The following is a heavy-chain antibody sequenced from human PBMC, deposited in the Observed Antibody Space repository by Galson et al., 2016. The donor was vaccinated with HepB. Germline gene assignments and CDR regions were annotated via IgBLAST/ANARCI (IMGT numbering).Heavy chain of an antibody. CDR1: GGSISRHY. J-gene: IGHJ4*02. V-gene: IGHV4-59*11. CDR3: AKDRSGTYFAFDY. Sequence: ETLSLTCNVSGGSISRHYWSWIRQPPGKGLEWIGYIYSSGNTNYNPSLKSRVTISIDTSKNQFSLRLSSVTAADTAIYFCAKDRSGTYFAFDYWGQGTLVTVST. D-gene: IGHD2/OR15-2a*01. CDR2: IYSSGNT.